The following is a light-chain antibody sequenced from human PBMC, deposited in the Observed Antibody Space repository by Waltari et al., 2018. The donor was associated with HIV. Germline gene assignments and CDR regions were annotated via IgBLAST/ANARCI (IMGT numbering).Light chain of an antibody. V-gene: IGKV1-39*01. J-gene: IGKJ5*01. CDR3: QQPYNTPHT. CDR1: EVINSY. Sequence: DIEMTQSPSSLSASVGGRIAITCRSSEVINSYVHWYPLTPRQAPKLLVFGASTMHRGVLSRFSGSGSETDYTLTINNRQPEDFGTSCRQQPYNTPHTFGLGTRLEVK. CDR2: GAS.